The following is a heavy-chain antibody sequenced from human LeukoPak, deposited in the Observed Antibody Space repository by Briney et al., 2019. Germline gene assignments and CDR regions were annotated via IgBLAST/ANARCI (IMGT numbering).Heavy chain of an antibody. V-gene: IGHV3-21*01. J-gene: IGHJ1*01. CDR3: AREEYCSSTSCYLGGSEYFQH. CDR1: GFTFSSYS. Sequence: GGSLRLSCAASGFTFSSYSMNWVRQAPGKGLEWDSSISSSSSYIYYADSVKGRFTISRDNAKNSLYLQMNSLRAEDTAVYYCAREEYCSSTSCYLGGSEYFQHWGQGILVTVSS. CDR2: ISSSSSYI. D-gene: IGHD2-2*01.